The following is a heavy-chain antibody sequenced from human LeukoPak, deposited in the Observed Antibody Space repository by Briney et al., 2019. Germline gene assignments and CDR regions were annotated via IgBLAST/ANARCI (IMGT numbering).Heavy chain of an antibody. CDR3: ARDLVAPTAILSGDY. D-gene: IGHD2-2*02. J-gene: IGHJ4*02. V-gene: IGHV3-48*01. CDR1: GFTSSRYS. Sequence: GSLRLSCAASGFTSSRYSMNWVRQAPGKGLEWVSYISSSSSTIYYADSVKGRFTISRDNAKNSLYLQMNSLRAEDTAVYYCARDLVAPTAILSGDYWGQGTLVTVSS. CDR2: ISSSSSTI.